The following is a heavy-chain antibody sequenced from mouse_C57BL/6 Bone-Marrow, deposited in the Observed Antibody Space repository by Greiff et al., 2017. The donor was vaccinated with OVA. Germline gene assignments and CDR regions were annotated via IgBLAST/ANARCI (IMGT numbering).Heavy chain of an antibody. CDR2: INPNNGGT. Sequence: EVQLQQSGPELVKPGASVKISCKASGYTFTDYYMNWVKQSHGKSLEWIGDINPNNGGTSYNQKFKGKATLTVDKSSSTAYMELRSLTSEDSAVYYCARESPYYYGSSYGYFDVWGTGTTVTVAS. J-gene: IGHJ1*03. CDR1: GYTFTDYY. CDR3: ARESPYYYGSSYGYFDV. V-gene: IGHV1-26*01. D-gene: IGHD1-1*01.